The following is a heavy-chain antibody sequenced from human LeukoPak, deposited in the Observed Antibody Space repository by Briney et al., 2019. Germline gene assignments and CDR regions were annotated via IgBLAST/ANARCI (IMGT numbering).Heavy chain of an antibody. D-gene: IGHD3-22*01. CDR2: IYYSGST. J-gene: IGHJ3*02. V-gene: IGHV4-61*08. CDR1: GGSISSGGYY. CDR3: ARAPGRQEYYYDSSGYYYGAHDAFDI. Sequence: SETLSLTCTVSGGSISSGGYYWSWIRQPPGKGLEWIGYIYYSGSTNYNPSLKSRVTISVDTSKNQFSLKLSSVTAADTAVYYCARAPGRQEYYYDSSGYYYGAHDAFDIWGQGTMVTVSS.